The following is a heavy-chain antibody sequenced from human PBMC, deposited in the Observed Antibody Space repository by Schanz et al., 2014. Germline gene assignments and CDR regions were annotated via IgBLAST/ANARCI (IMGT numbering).Heavy chain of an antibody. CDR1: GFIFSNYG. CDR2: IWSDGSGK. V-gene: IGHV3-33*01. Sequence: QVQLLQFGGGVVQPGGSLRLSCAASGFIFSNYGMHWVRQAPGKGLEWVAVIWSDGSGKYYADSVKGRFTISRDSPKNTLYLQMNSLRAEDTALYYCAIIGVMVAVAGTRADYWGQGTLVTVSS. J-gene: IGHJ4*02. D-gene: IGHD6-19*01. CDR3: AIIGVMVAVAGTRADY.